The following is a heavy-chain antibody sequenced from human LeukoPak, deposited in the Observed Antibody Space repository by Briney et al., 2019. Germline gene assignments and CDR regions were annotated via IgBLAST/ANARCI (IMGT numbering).Heavy chain of an antibody. D-gene: IGHD2-8*01. Sequence: GGSLRLSCAASGFTFSSYWMSWVRQAPGKGLEWVANIKQEGSEKYYVDSVKGRFTISRDNAKSSLYLQMNSLRVEDTAVYYCTRGVTIVPDYWGQGTLVTVSS. CDR1: GFTFSSYW. CDR3: TRGVTIVPDY. V-gene: IGHV3-7*01. CDR2: IKQEGSEK. J-gene: IGHJ4*02.